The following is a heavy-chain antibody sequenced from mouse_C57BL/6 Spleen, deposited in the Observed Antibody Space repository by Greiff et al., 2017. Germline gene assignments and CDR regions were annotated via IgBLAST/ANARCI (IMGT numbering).Heavy chain of an antibody. J-gene: IGHJ2*01. CDR3: ARAYDGCEGKYYFDY. Sequence: VKLQESGAELARPGASVKLSCKASGYTFTSYGISWVKQRTGQGLEWIGQIYPRSGNTYYNEKFKGKATLTADKSSSTAYMELRSLTSEDSAVYFCARAYDGCEGKYYFDYWGQGTTLTVSS. D-gene: IGHD2-3*01. V-gene: IGHV1-81*01. CDR2: IYPRSGNT. CDR1: GYTFTSYG.